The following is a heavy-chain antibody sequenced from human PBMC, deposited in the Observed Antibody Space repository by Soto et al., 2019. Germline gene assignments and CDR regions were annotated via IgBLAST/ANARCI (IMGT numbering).Heavy chain of an antibody. V-gene: IGHV1-3*01. CDR1: GYDFIGYA. J-gene: IGHJ6*02. CDR3: TLCHSHGMDV. Sequence: QVQLAQSGAEVKKPGASVKISCKASGYDFIGYALHWVRQAPGQRPEWMGWINAANGDTKYSQKFQGRVTMTAETSASTGYLEMRSLNSDDTAVYFCTLCHSHGMDVWGQGTKVTVSS. CDR2: INAANGDT.